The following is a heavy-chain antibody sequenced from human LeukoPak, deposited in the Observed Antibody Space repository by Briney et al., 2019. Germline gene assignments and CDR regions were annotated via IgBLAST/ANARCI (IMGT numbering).Heavy chain of an antibody. Sequence: GGSLRLSCTVSGFTLSSYEMSWIRQAPGKGLEWVSSIDYDGGSGHYADSVKGRFTISRDNAKNSLYLQMNSLRAEDTAVYYCARGLYYYDSSGQSDYWGQGTLVTVSS. CDR1: GFTLSSYE. CDR3: ARGLYYYDSSGQSDY. D-gene: IGHD3-22*01. J-gene: IGHJ4*02. V-gene: IGHV3-48*03. CDR2: IDYDGGSG.